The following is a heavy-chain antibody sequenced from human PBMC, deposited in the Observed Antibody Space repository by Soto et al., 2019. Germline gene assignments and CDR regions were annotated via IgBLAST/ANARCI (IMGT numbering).Heavy chain of an antibody. CDR3: ARLRPIAVPGTADFDY. CDR2: IYWDDDR. CDR1: GSSVSTSGVG. D-gene: IGHD6-19*01. Sequence: QITLKESGPTLVKPTQTLTLTCTLSGSSVSTSGVGVGWIRQPPGKALEWLALIYWDDDRRYSPSLKSRLTITNDTSRNQPVLTMTNLDPVDTATYYWARLRPIAVPGTADFDYWGQGTLVTVSS. J-gene: IGHJ4*02. V-gene: IGHV2-5*02.